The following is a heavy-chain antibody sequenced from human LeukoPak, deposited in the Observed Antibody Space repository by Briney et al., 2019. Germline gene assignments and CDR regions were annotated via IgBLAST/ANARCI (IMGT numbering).Heavy chain of an antibody. D-gene: IGHD3-3*01. CDR1: GGSISSGGYY. J-gene: IGHJ4*02. Sequence: SETLSLTCTVSGGSISSGGYYWSWIRQHPGKGLEWIGYIYYSGSTYYNPSLKSRVTISVDTSKNQFSLKLSSVTATDTAGYYCARGRSSNYDFWSGYPVVTAHFDYWGQGTLVTVSS. V-gene: IGHV4-31*03. CDR2: IYYSGST. CDR3: ARGRSSNYDFWSGYPVVTAHFDY.